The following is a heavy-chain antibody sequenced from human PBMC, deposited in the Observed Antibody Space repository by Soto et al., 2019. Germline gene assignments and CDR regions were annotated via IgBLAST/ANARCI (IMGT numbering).Heavy chain of an antibody. CDR2: FKSKIDGGTI. CDR3: LTDREFRPAY. J-gene: IGHJ4*02. V-gene: IGHV3-15*07. CDR1: GFTFNDAW. Sequence: PGVSLRLSCAASGFTFNDAWMNWARQAPGKGLEWVGLFKSKIDGGTIHYAAPLKGRFTISRDDSKNMFYLQMNSLKVEDTAVYYCLTDREFRPAYWGQGT.